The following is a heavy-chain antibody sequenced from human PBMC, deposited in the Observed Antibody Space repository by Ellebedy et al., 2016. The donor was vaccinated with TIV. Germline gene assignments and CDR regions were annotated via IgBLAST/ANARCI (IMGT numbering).Heavy chain of an antibody. CDR1: GFTFSSYW. D-gene: IGHD6-25*01. Sequence: GESLKISCAASGFTFSSYWMHWVRQAPGKGLEWVSYISSSSSTIYYEDSVKGRFTISRDNAKNSLYLQMNSRRDEDTAVYYCARDPAARLSGMDVWGQGTTVTVSS. V-gene: IGHV3-48*02. J-gene: IGHJ6*02. CDR3: ARDPAARLSGMDV. CDR2: ISSSSSTI.